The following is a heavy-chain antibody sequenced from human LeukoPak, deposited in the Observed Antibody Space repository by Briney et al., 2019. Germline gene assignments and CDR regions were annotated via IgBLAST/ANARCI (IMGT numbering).Heavy chain of an antibody. CDR1: DGSISNYY. Sequence: SETLSLTCTVSDGSISNYYWSWIRQTPEKGLEWIGYIFYSGSTNYNPSLKSRVTMSVDTSRNHFSLNLTSATAADTAVYYCARDRGYYYYTDVWGKGTTVTVSS. V-gene: IGHV4-59*01. D-gene: IGHD5-24*01. CDR3: ARDRGYYYYTDV. CDR2: IFYSGST. J-gene: IGHJ6*03.